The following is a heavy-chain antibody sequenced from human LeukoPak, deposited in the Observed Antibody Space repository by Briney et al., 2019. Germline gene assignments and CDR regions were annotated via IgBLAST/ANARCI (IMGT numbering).Heavy chain of an antibody. D-gene: IGHD6-13*01. V-gene: IGHV3-72*01. J-gene: IGHJ6*04. CDR1: GFTFSDHY. Sequence: GGSLRLSCAASGFTFSDHYMDWVRQAPGKGLEWVGRTRNKANSYTTEYAASMKGRFTISRDDSKNSLYLQMNSLKTEDTAVYYCARALGIAAAGTAYYYGMDVWGKGTTVTVSS. CDR3: ARALGIAAAGTAYYYGMDV. CDR2: TRNKANSYTT.